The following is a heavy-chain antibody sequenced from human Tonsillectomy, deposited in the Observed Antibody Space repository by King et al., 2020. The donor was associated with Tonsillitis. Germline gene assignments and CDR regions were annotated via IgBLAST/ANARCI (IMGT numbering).Heavy chain of an antibody. D-gene: IGHD6-19*01. CDR2: IYLTDSDT. V-gene: IGHV5-51*01. Sequence: QLVQSGAEVKKPGESLRISCKDSGYTFGNYWIGWVRRMPGKGLEWMGIIYLTDSDTKYSPSFQGQVTFSADKSINTAYLQWSSLKASDTATYYCARSSHSSGWPVDSWGQGTPVTVSS. J-gene: IGHJ4*02. CDR1: GYTFGNYW. CDR3: ARSSHSSGWPVDS.